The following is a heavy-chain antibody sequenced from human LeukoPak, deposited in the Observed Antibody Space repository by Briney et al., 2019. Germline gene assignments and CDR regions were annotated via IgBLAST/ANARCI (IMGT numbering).Heavy chain of an antibody. CDR1: GFTFSSYA. CDR2: ISYDGSNK. CDR3: ARGADIVATPRMQLWYEIDY. J-gene: IGHJ4*02. Sequence: GGSLRLSCAASGFTFSSYAMHWVRQAPGKGLEWVAVISYDGSNKYYADSVKGRFTISRDNSKNTLYLQMNSLRAEDTAVYYCARGADIVATPRMQLWYEIDYWGQGTLVTVSS. D-gene: IGHD5-12*01. V-gene: IGHV3-30*04.